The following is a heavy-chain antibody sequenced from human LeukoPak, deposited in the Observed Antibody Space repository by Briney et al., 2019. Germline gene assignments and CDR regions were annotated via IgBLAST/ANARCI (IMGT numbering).Heavy chain of an antibody. Sequence: GGSLRLSCAASGFTFSNCWMSWVRQAPGKGLEWVADIKRDGSEKHYVDSVKGRFTISRDDAKNSLYLQMNSLRAEDTAVYYCALNMIGGQIFDFWGQGTLVTVSS. D-gene: IGHD3-16*01. CDR3: ALNMIGGQIFDF. V-gene: IGHV3-7*01. CDR2: IKRDGSEK. J-gene: IGHJ4*02. CDR1: GFTFSNCW.